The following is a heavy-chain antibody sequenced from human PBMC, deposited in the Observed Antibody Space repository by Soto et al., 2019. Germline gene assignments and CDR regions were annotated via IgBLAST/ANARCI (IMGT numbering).Heavy chain of an antibody. CDR3: ASRVLHYDFWSGYHGYYFDY. CDR2: IYYSGST. J-gene: IGHJ4*02. V-gene: IGHV4-39*01. Sequence: SETLSLTCTVSGGSISSSSYYWGWIRQPPGKGLEWIGSIYYSGSTYYNPSLKSRVTISVDTSKNQFSLKLSSVTAADTAVYYCASRVLHYDFWSGYHGYYFDYWGQGTRVTVAS. D-gene: IGHD3-3*01. CDR1: GGSISSSSYY.